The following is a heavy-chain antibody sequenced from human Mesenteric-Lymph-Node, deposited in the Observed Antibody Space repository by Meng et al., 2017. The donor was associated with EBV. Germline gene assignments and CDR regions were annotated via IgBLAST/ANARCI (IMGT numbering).Heavy chain of an antibody. Sequence: QGQLRESGPGLFKPSETLSLPCDVYGGSFSGYYWGWIRQPPGKGLEWIGEINPSGSTNYNSSLKSRVTMSVDTSKNQFSLKLSSVTAADTAVYYCARYGCSGGSCYPYFDYWGQGTLVTVSS. D-gene: IGHD2-15*01. V-gene: IGHV4-34*10. J-gene: IGHJ4*02. CDR2: INPSGST. CDR3: ARYGCSGGSCYPYFDY. CDR1: GGSFSGYY.